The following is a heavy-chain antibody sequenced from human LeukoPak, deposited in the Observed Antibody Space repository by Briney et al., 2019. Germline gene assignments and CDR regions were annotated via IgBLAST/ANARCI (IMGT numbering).Heavy chain of an antibody. CDR1: GGSISSYY. CDR3: ARATSSYYYGSGSYYDYFDY. CDR2: IYTSGST. Sequence: SETLSFTCTVSGGSISSYYWSWIRQPAGKGLEWIGRIYTSGSTNYNPSLKSRVTMSVDTSKNQFSLKLSSVTAADTAVYYCARATSSYYYGSGSYYDYFDYWGQGTLVTVSS. D-gene: IGHD3-10*01. J-gene: IGHJ4*02. V-gene: IGHV4-4*07.